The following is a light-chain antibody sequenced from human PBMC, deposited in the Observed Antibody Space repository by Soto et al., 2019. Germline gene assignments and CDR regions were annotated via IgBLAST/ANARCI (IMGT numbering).Light chain of an antibody. CDR2: GAS. CDR3: QQYNNWLGLT. J-gene: IGKJ4*01. V-gene: IGKV3-15*01. Sequence: EIVMTQSPATLSVSPGERATLSCRASQSVSSNLAWYQQKPGQAPRLLIYGASTRATGIPARFSGSGSGTAFTLTISSLQSEDCAVYYCQQYNNWLGLTFGGGTKVEIK. CDR1: QSVSSN.